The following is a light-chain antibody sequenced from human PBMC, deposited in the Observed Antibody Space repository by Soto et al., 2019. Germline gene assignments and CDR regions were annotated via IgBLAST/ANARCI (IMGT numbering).Light chain of an antibody. V-gene: IGLV1-40*01. CDR1: SSNIGAGYD. CDR2: GNS. J-gene: IGLJ1*01. Sequence: QSVLTQPPSVSGAPGQRVTISCTGGSSNIGAGYDVHWYQQLPGTAPKLLIYGNSNRPSGVPDRFSGSKSGTSASLAITGLQAEDEAEYYCQSYDSSLRGVFGTGTKVTVL. CDR3: QSYDSSLRGV.